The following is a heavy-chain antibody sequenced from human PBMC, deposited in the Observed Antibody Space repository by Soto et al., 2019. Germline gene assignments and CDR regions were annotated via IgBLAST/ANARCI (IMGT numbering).Heavy chain of an antibody. V-gene: IGHV4-59*11. CDR1: GGSISGHY. Sequence: PSETLSLTCTVSGGSISGHYWSWIRQSLGKGLEWIAYIYYSGSSNYNPSLRSRVTISVDTSKNQFSLQLRSVTAADTAVYYCVRTLTSGRQDSWGQGTLVTVSS. CDR3: VRTLTSGRQDS. CDR2: IYYSGSS. J-gene: IGHJ5*01. D-gene: IGHD3-10*01.